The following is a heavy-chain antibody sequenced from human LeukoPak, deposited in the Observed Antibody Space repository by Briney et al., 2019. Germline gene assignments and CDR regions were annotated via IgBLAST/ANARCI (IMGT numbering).Heavy chain of an antibody. CDR3: ARQDYGSGSFDY. D-gene: IGHD3-10*01. CDR1: GGSISSGGYS. J-gene: IGHJ4*02. Sequence: SETLSLTCAVSGGSISSGGYSWSWIRQPPGKGLEWIGYIYYSGSTYYNPSLKSRVTISVDTSKNQFSLKLSSVTAADRAVYYCARQDYGSGSFDYWGQGTLVTVSS. V-gene: IGHV4-30-4*07. CDR2: IYYSGST.